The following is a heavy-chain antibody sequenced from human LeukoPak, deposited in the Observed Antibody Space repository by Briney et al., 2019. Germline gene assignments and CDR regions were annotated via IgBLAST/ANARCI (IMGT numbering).Heavy chain of an antibody. J-gene: IGHJ4*02. CDR2: ISDRGSST. Sequence: GGSLRLSCAVSGITLSNYGMSWVRQAPGKGLEWVAGISDRGSSTNYADSVKGRFTISTDHPKNTLYLQMNSLRAEDTAVYFCAKRGVVIRVILVGFHKEAYYFDSWGQGALVTVSS. D-gene: IGHD3-22*01. V-gene: IGHV3-23*01. CDR1: GITLSNYG. CDR3: AKRGVVIRVILVGFHKEAYYFDS.